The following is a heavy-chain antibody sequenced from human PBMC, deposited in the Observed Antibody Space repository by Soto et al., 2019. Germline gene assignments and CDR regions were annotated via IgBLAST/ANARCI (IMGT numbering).Heavy chain of an antibody. V-gene: IGHV1-46*01. CDR3: ARDGSAWDFDY. CDR1: GYTFTTYF. J-gene: IGHJ4*02. D-gene: IGHD6-19*01. Sequence: ASVKVSCKASGYTFTTYFIHWVRQAPGQGLEWMGIVRPSGGNTAYAQRFQGRLTMTRDTSTSTVYMELSSLRSDDTAVYYCARDGSAWDFDYWGQGNLVTVSS. CDR2: VRPSGGNT.